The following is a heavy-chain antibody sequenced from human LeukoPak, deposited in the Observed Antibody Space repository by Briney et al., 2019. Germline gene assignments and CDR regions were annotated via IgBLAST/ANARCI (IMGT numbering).Heavy chain of an antibody. V-gene: IGHV3-23*01. CDR2: ITGNGGTT. J-gene: IGHJ6*02. Sequence: GGSLRLSCAASGFTFSSYAMIWVRQAPGTGLEWVSAITGNGGTTYYADSVKGRFTISRDNSKNTLYLQMNSLRADATAVYYCAKSDTYSAVGTVYYGMDVWGQGTTVSVSS. CDR3: AKSDTYSAVGTVYYGMDV. CDR1: GFTFSSYA. D-gene: IGHD6-13*01.